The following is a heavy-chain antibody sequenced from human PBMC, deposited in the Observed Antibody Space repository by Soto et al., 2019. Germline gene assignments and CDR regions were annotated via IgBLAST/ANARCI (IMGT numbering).Heavy chain of an antibody. CDR1: GYRFSDYH. CDR3: AVGTYFDSGGFYTLDY. J-gene: IGHJ4*02. V-gene: IGHV1-46*01. CDR2: INPSGGST. Sequence: SVKVSCKASGYRFSDYHMHWVRQTPGQGLEWMGVINPSGGSTSYAQKFQGRVTLTRDTSTSTVYLELSSLRSEDTAVFYCAVGTYFDSGGFYTLDYWGQGTLVTVSS. D-gene: IGHD3-10*01.